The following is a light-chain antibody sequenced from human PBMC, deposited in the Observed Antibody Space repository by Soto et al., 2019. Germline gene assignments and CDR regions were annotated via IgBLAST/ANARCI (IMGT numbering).Light chain of an antibody. V-gene: IGKV3-11*01. CDR3: QQRGEWPPGAT. CDR2: GAS. J-gene: IGKJ5*01. Sequence: EIVLTQSPATLSLSPGERATLSCRASQSIGNSSAWYQQKPGQAPSLLIYGASNRATGIPARFSGSGSGTDFTLTISSLEPEDFAVYYCQQRGEWPPGATFGQGTRLEIK. CDR1: QSIGNS.